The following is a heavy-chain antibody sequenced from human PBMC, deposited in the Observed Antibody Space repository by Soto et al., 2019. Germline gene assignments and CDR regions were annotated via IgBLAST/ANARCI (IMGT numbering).Heavy chain of an antibody. J-gene: IGHJ5*02. V-gene: IGHV1-69*02. CDR1: GGTFSSYS. CDR2: VIPILGMA. Sequence: QVQLVQSGAEVKKPGSSVKVSCEASGGTFSSYSFSWVRQAPGQGLEWMGRVIPILGMANYAQKIQGRVTIPADKSTSTVYMEMSSLRSEDTAVYYCARGGAVVVPGAVDRHNWFDPWGQGTLVTVSS. D-gene: IGHD2-2*01. CDR3: ARGGAVVVPGAVDRHNWFDP.